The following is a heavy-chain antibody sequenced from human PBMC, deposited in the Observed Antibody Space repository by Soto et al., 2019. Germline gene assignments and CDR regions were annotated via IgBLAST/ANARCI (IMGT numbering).Heavy chain of an antibody. V-gene: IGHV3-48*02. D-gene: IGHD4-17*01. CDR3: TKGPTVTTVPWYFDL. CDR1: GFTLSSYN. Sequence: GGSLRLSCAASGFTLSSYNMNWVRQAPGKGLEWVSFISGVNSDLFYADSVKGRFTISRDNAKNALYLQMNSLRDEDTAVYYCTKGPTVTTVPWYFDLWGRGTLVTVSS. J-gene: IGHJ2*01. CDR2: ISGVNSDL.